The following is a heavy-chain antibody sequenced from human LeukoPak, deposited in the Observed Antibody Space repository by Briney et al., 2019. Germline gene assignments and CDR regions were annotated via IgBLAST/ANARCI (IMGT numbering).Heavy chain of an antibody. J-gene: IGHJ4*02. CDR1: GFTLSSYG. D-gene: IGHD6-19*01. CDR3: AKDTGKYSSGWTDY. CDR2: IRYDGSNK. V-gene: IGHV3-30*02. Sequence: GGSLRLSCAASGFTLSSYGMHWVRQAPGKGLEWVAFIRYDGSNKYYADSVKGRFTISRDNSNNTLYLQMNSLRAEDTAVYYCAKDTGKYSSGWTDYWGQGTLVTVSS.